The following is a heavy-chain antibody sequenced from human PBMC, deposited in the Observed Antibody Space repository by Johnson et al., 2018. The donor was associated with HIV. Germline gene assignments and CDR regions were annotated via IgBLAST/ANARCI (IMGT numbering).Heavy chain of an antibody. J-gene: IGHJ3*02. CDR3: AKLRGGSSWGDAFDM. CDR2: IKQDGSEK. CDR1: GFTFSSYA. Sequence: VQLVESGGGVVQPGRSLRLSCAASGFTFSSYAMHWVRQAPGKGLEWVANIKQDGSEKYYVDSVKGRFTISRDNAKNSLYLQMNSLRAEDTAVYYCAKLRGGSSWGDAFDMWGQGTMVSVSS. V-gene: IGHV3-7*01. D-gene: IGHD6-13*01.